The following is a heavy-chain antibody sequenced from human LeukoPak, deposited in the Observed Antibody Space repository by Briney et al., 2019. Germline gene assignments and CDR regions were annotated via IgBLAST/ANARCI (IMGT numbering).Heavy chain of an antibody. J-gene: IGHJ4*02. D-gene: IGHD2-2*02. CDR2: FCGSGGST. V-gene: IGHV3-23*01. CDR1: GFTFCRSA. Sequence: PGGSLRLSRGASGFTFCRSAMSRGPQGPGEGVGGGSAFCGSGGSTYYADSVKGRFTISRDNSKNTLYLQMNSLRAEDTAVYYCAKCRWDIVVVPAAIYYFDYWGQGTLVTVSS. CDR3: AKCRWDIVVVPAAIYYFDY.